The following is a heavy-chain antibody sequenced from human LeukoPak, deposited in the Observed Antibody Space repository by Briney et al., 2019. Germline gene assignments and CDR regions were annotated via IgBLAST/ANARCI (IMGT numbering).Heavy chain of an antibody. Sequence: GGSLRFSSAASGFTFSNYGMHWVRQAPGKGLKWVAFIQYDGSNKDYEDSVKGRFTISRDNSRNTLYLQMNSLRAEDTAVYYCAKDSHSYCTGASCYSHGRGFDYWGPGILVTVSS. V-gene: IGHV3-30*02. D-gene: IGHD2-15*01. CDR1: GFTFSNYG. CDR2: IQYDGSNK. J-gene: IGHJ4*02. CDR3: AKDSHSYCTGASCYSHGRGFDY.